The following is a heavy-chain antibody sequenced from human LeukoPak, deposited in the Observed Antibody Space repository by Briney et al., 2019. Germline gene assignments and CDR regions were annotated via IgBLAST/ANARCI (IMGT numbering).Heavy chain of an antibody. J-gene: IGHJ3*02. CDR3: ARVAVHGDCQAFDI. CDR1: GYTFTSYA. D-gene: IGHD2-21*02. V-gene: IGHV1-3*01. Sequence: ASVKVSCKASGYTFTSYAMHWVRQAPGQRLEWMGWINAGNGNTKYSQKFQGRVTITRDTSASTAYMELSSLRSEDTAVYYCARVAVHGDCQAFDIWGQGTMVTVSS. CDR2: INAGNGNT.